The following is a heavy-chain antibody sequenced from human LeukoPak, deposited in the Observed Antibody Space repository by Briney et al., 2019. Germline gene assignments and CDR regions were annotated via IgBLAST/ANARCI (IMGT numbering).Heavy chain of an antibody. V-gene: IGHV4-39*01. Sequence: SETLSLTCSVSGASVSSPSFVGGWIRLPPGKGLEWIGTVFSNNPSLKSRVSISVDTSNNAFSLKVNSLTAADTAVYFCVRFSPSGQNVDFWGQGTLVTVSP. D-gene: IGHD2-15*01. CDR2: VFS. CDR1: GASVSSPSFV. CDR3: VRFSPSGQNVDF. J-gene: IGHJ4*02.